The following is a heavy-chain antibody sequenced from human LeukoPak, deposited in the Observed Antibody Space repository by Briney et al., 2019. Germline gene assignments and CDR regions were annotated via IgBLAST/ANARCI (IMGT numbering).Heavy chain of an antibody. CDR3: ARGGRSSSWYVY. Sequence: PSETLSLTCTVSGDSISTSNSYWGWIRQPPGKGLEWIGYIYYSGSTNYNPSLKSRVTISVDTSKNQFSLKLSSVTAADTAVYYCARGGRSSSWYVYWGQGTLVTVSS. CDR2: IYYSGST. V-gene: IGHV4-61*05. J-gene: IGHJ4*02. CDR1: GDSISTSNSY. D-gene: IGHD6-13*01.